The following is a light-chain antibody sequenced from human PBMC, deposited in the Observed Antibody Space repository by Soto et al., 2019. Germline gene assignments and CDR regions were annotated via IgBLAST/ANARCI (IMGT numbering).Light chain of an antibody. V-gene: IGLV2-23*01. CDR2: EGS. J-gene: IGLJ2*01. CDR1: RSDVGSYNL. Sequence: QSALPQPASVSGSPGQSITISCSGTRSDVGSYNLVSWYQQHPGKAPKLMIYEGSKRPSGVSNRFSGSKSGNTASLTISGLQAEDEADYHCCSFAGSNTLVFGGGTKLTVL. CDR3: CSFAGSNTLV.